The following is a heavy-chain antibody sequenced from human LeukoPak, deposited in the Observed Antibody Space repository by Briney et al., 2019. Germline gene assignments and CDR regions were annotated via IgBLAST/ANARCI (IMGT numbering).Heavy chain of an antibody. CDR1: GGSISSGGYS. CDR2: IYHSGST. J-gene: IGHJ4*02. V-gene: IGHV4-30-2*01. CDR3: ARAPSDYGGPFDY. Sequence: SQTLSLTCAVSGGSISSGGYSWSWIRQPPGKGLEWIGYIYHSGSTYYNPSLKSRVTISVDRSKNQFSLKLSSVTAAGTAVYYCARAPSDYGGPFDYWGQGTLVTVSS. D-gene: IGHD4-23*01.